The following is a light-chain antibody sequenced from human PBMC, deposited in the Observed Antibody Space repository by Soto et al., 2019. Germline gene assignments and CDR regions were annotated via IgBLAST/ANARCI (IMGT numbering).Light chain of an antibody. J-gene: IGLJ2*01. Sequence: QSVLTQPPSSSGTPGQRVTISCSGSSSNIGVNTVNWYQQFPGTASKLLLRNNDQRPSGVPDRFSGSKSGTSASLAISALQSEDEADYYCAAWDDRLSGVVIGGGTKLTVL. CDR3: AAWDDRLSGVV. CDR2: NND. V-gene: IGLV1-44*01. CDR1: SSNIGVNT.